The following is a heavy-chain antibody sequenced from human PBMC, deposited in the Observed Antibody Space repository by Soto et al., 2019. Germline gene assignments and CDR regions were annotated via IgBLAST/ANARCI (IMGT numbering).Heavy chain of an antibody. CDR2: INPNSGGT. V-gene: IGHV1-2*02. CDR3: ARDYRVLTMVRGVLWAY. J-gene: IGHJ4*02. D-gene: IGHD3-10*01. CDR1: GYTFTGYY. Sequence: ASVKVSCKTSGYTFTGYYMHWVRQAPGQGLEWMGWINPNSGGTNYAQKFQGRVTMTRDTSISTAYMELSRLRSDDTVVYYCARDYRVLTMVRGVLWAYWGQGTLVTVSS.